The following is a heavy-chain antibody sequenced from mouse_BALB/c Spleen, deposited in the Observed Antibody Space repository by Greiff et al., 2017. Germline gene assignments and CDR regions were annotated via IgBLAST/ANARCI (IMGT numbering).Heavy chain of an antibody. CDR3: AKVYYGNYYAMDY. Sequence: EVMLVESGGGLVQPGGSRKLSCAASGFTFSSFGMHWVRQAPEKGLEWVAYISSGSSTIYYADTVKGRFTISRDNPKNTLFLQMTSLRSEDTAMYYCAKVYYGNYYAMDYWGQGTSVTVSS. CDR2: ISSGSSTI. V-gene: IGHV5-17*02. D-gene: IGHD2-1*01. CDR1: GFTFSSFG. J-gene: IGHJ4*01.